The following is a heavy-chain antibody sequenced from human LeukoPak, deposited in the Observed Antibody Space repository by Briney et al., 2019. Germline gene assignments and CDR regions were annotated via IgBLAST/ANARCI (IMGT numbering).Heavy chain of an antibody. CDR1: GFTFGDYA. D-gene: IGHD6-13*01. V-gene: IGHV4-4*07. CDR3: ARDFIAAAGTRYNWFDP. Sequence: PGGSLRLSCTASGFTFGDYAMSWIRQPAGKGLEWIGRIYTSGSTNYNPSLKSRVTMSVDTSKNQFSLKLSSVTAADTAVYYCARDFIAAAGTRYNWFDPWGQGTLVTVSS. CDR2: IYTSGST. J-gene: IGHJ5*02.